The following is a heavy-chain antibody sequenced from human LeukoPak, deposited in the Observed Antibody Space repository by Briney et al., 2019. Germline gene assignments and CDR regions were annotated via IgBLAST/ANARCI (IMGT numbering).Heavy chain of an antibody. CDR1: GGSISTSSYY. J-gene: IGHJ4*02. D-gene: IGHD2-8*01. CDR2: SFYSGTT. CDR3: ARERMVYGIRGEFVY. V-gene: IGHV4-39*07. Sequence: PSETLSLTCTVSGGSISTSSYYWGWIRQPPGKGLEWIGSSFYSGTTYSKPSLKSRVTISVDMTKNQFSPKLSSLTAADTAVYYCARERMVYGIRGEFVYWGPGTLVTVSS.